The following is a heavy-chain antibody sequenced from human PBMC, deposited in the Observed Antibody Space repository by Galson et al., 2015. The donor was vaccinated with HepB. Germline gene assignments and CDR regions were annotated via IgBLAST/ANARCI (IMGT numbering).Heavy chain of an antibody. J-gene: IGHJ3*02. CDR2: ISSSSSYT. Sequence: SLRLSCAASGFTFSDYYMSWIRQAPGKGLEWVSYISSSSSYTNYADSVKGRFTISRDNAKNSLYLQMNSLRAEDTAVYYCARESHYGSGSHAFDIWGQGTMVTVSS. D-gene: IGHD3-10*01. CDR3: ARESHYGSGSHAFDI. CDR1: GFTFSDYY. V-gene: IGHV3-11*06.